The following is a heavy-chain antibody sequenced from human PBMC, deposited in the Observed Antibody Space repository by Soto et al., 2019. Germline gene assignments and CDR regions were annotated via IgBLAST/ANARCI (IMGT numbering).Heavy chain of an antibody. CDR1: GFTFTTSG. CDR3: ARDLFGELPN. V-gene: IGHV1-18*01. CDR2: FNLYNGDT. Sequence: QVQLVQSGSEVKKSGASVRVSCRASGFTFTTSGITWVRKAPGQGLEWMGWFNLYNGDTNYAQKFQGRVTMTTDASTTTAYMELRSLRSDDTAMYYCARDLFGELPNWGQGTRVTVSS. J-gene: IGHJ4*02. D-gene: IGHD3-10*01.